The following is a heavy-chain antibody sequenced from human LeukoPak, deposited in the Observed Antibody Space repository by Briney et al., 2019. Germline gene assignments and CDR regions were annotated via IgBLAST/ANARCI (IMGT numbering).Heavy chain of an antibody. Sequence: ASVKVSCKTSGYNFNRYTITWVRQAPGQGLEWMGWVSTSNGDTNYAEKFQGRVNMTTETVTKTAYMELRRLRSGDTAMYFCARVSDTSMVTPGFDSWGQGTLVTVSS. CDR3: ARVSDTSMVTPGFDS. V-gene: IGHV1-18*01. J-gene: IGHJ4*02. CDR2: VSTSNGDT. D-gene: IGHD5-18*01. CDR1: GYNFNRYT.